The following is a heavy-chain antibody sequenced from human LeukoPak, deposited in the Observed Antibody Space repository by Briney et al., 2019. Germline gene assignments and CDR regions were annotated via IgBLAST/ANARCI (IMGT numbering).Heavy chain of an antibody. CDR3: ARVSADNRHAIGFFFDS. Sequence: GGSLRLSCAASGFTFSSYGMHWVRQAPGKGLEWVAVIWYDGSNKYYADSVKGRFTISRDNSKNTLYLQMYSLRAEDTAVYYCARVSADNRHAIGFFFDSWGQGTLVTVSS. D-gene: IGHD1-1*01. V-gene: IGHV3-33*01. J-gene: IGHJ4*02. CDR2: IWYDGSNK. CDR1: GFTFSSYG.